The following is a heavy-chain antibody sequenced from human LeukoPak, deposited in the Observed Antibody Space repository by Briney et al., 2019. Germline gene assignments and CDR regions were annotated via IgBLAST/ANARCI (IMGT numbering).Heavy chain of an antibody. J-gene: IGHJ3*01. V-gene: IGHV4-59*11. D-gene: IGHD2-8*01. CDR1: GGSIRSHS. Sequence: PETLSLTCTVSGGSIRSHSWSWIRQSPGKGLECIGYVYYSGSTNYNPSLKSRVTMSLDTSQNEFSLKLSSVTAADTAVYYCARGCSDGICYTNAFDFWGQGTLVIVSS. CDR3: ARGCSDGICYTNAFDF. CDR2: VYYSGST.